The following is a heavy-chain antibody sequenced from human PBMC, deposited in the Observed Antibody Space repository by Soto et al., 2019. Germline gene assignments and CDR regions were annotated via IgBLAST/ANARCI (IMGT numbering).Heavy chain of an antibody. CDR2: ISYDGSKK. J-gene: IGHJ6*02. CDR3: SKGLRIGVGPASRTYGMEV. CDR1: GFTFSSYG. Sequence: PGGSLRLSCAASGFTFSSYGMHWVRQAPGKGLEWVAVISYDGSKKYYADSVKGRFTISRDNSKNTLYLQMNSLRAEDTAVYYWSKGLRIGVGPASRTYGMEVWGQGTTVTVSS. V-gene: IGHV3-30*18. D-gene: IGHD2-2*01.